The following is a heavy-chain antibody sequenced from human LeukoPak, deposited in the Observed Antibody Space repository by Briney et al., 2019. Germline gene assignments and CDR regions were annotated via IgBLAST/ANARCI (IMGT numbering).Heavy chain of an antibody. CDR2: IYYSGST. J-gene: IGHJ6*02. CDR1: GGSISSGGYY. V-gene: IGHV4-31*03. CDR3: ARGPGYYDSSGYYHYYGMDV. D-gene: IGHD3-22*01. Sequence: SETLSLTCTVSGGSISSGGYYWSWIRQHPGKGLEWIGYIYYSGSTYYNPSLKSRVTISVDTSKNQFSLKLSSVTAADTAVYYCARGPGYYDSSGYYHYYGMDVWGQGTTVTVSS.